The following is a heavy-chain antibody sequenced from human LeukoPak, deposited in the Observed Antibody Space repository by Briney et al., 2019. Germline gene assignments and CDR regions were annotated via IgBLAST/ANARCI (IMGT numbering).Heavy chain of an antibody. Sequence: GGSLRLSCAASGFTFSSFAMSWVRQAPGRGVEWVSLIGSGGGTTYYADSVKGRFTISRDNSKNTLFLQISSLRAEDTAVYYCAKSLWAGRYYFDYWGQGTLVTVSS. CDR2: IGSGGGTT. J-gene: IGHJ4*02. D-gene: IGHD3/OR15-3a*01. V-gene: IGHV3-23*01. CDR1: GFTFSSFA. CDR3: AKSLWAGRYYFDY.